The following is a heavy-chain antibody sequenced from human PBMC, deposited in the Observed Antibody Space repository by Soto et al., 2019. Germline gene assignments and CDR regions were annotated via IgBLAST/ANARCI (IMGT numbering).Heavy chain of an antibody. Sequence: SETLSLTCTVSGGSISSSSYYWCWIRQPPGKGLEWIGSIYYSGSTYYNPSLKSRVTISVDTSKNQFSLKLSSVTAADTAVYYCARDKHYYGMEVWGQWTTVNVSS. CDR3: ARDKHYYGMEV. V-gene: IGHV4-39*02. CDR2: IYYSGST. J-gene: IGHJ6*01. CDR1: GGSISSSSYY.